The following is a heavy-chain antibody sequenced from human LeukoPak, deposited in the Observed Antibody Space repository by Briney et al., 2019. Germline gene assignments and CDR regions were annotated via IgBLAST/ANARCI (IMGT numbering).Heavy chain of an antibody. Sequence: SETLSLTCAVYGGSFSGYYWSWIRQPPGKGLEWIGEINHSGSTNYNPSLKSRVTISVDTSENQFSLKLSSVTAADTAVYYCARGRYSSWFDPWGQGTLVTVSS. V-gene: IGHV4-34*01. D-gene: IGHD6-13*01. J-gene: IGHJ5*02. CDR3: ARGRYSSWFDP. CDR1: GGSFSGYY. CDR2: INHSGST.